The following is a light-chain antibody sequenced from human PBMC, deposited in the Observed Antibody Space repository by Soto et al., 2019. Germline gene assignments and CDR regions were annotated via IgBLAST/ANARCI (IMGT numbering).Light chain of an antibody. Sequence: EIVLTQSPATLSLSPGERATLSCRASQSVSSTSFTWLQQKPGQAPRLLIYDTSTRATGITARFSGSGSGTDFTLTISSLEPEDFESYYWHQRSSWPRTFGQGTKLEMK. CDR1: QSVSSTS. CDR2: DTS. J-gene: IGKJ2*01. CDR3: HQRSSWPRT. V-gene: IGKV3-11*01.